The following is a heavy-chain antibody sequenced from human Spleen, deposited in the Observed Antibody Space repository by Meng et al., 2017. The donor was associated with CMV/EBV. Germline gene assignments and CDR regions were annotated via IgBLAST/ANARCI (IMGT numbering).Heavy chain of an antibody. CDR2: ISSGGGST. Sequence: GESLKISCAASGFTFSSYAMSWVRQAPGKGLEWVSAISSGGGSTFYADSVEGRFTISRDNAKNSLYLQMNSLRAEDTAVYYCARDRVRAFLYWGQGTLVTVSS. CDR3: ARDRVRAFLY. CDR1: GFTFSSYA. D-gene: IGHD1-1*01. V-gene: IGHV3-23*01. J-gene: IGHJ4*02.